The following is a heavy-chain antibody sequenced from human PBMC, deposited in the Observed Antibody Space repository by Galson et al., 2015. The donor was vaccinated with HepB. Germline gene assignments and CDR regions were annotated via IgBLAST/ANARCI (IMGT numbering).Heavy chain of an antibody. CDR1: GFTFSNAW. Sequence: SLRLSCAASGFTFSNAWMNWVRQAPGKGLEWVGRITSNTDGWTTDYAAPVKGRFTTSRDDSNNTLYLQMNSLKTEDTAVYYCTTDRYYYGMDVWGQGTTVTVSS. CDR2: ITSNTDGWTT. V-gene: IGHV3-15*07. CDR3: TTDRYYYGMDV. J-gene: IGHJ6*02.